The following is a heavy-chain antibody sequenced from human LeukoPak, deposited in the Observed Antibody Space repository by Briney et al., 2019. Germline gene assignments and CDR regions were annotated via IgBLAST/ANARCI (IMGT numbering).Heavy chain of an antibody. V-gene: IGHV3-66*01. CDR3: AKDLGGWPYYLDY. J-gene: IGHJ4*02. CDR2: IYSGGST. Sequence: GGSLRLSCAASEFTVSGNYMSWVRQAPGKGLEWVSIIYSGGSTYYADSVKGRFTISRDNSKNTVYYQMNSLRAEDTAVYYCAKDLGGWPYYLDYWGQGTLVTVSS. CDR1: EFTVSGNY. D-gene: IGHD6-19*01.